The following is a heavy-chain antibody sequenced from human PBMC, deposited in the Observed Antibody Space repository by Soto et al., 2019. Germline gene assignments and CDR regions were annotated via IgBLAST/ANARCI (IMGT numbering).Heavy chain of an antibody. CDR1: GGSISSSSYY. V-gene: IGHV4-39*01. D-gene: IGHD6-19*01. Sequence: QLQLQESGPGLVKPSETLSLTCTVSGGSISSSSYYWGWIRQPPGKGLEWIGSIYYSGSTYYNPSLKSRVTISVDTSKNQFSLKLSSVTAADTAVYYCARGQWPGGHDFDYWGQGTLVTVSS. CDR3: ARGQWPGGHDFDY. CDR2: IYYSGST. J-gene: IGHJ4*02.